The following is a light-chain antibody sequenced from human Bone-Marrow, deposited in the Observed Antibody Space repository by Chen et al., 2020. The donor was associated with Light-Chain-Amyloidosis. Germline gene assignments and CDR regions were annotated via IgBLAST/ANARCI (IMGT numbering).Light chain of an antibody. Sequence: QSVLTQPPSVSGAPGQRVTISCTGKSSNIGAGYDVHWYQQLPGAAPKLLIYGNGNRPSGVPERFSGFKSGTSAFLAISGLRSEDEADYYCAAWDGSLSGYVLGTGTKVIVL. V-gene: IGLV1-40*01. J-gene: IGLJ1*01. CDR3: AAWDGSLSGYV. CDR2: GNG. CDR1: SSNIGAGYD.